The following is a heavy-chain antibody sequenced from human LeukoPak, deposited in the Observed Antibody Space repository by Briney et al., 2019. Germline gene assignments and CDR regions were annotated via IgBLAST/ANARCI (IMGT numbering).Heavy chain of an antibody. Sequence: ASVKVSCKASGYTFTSYDINWVRQATGQGLEWMGWMNPNSGNTGYAQKFQGRVTITRNTSISTAYMELSSLRSEDTAVCYCAIANSGSYYNDDAFDIWGQGTMVTVSS. J-gene: IGHJ3*02. D-gene: IGHD3-10*01. V-gene: IGHV1-8*03. CDR3: AIANSGSYYNDDAFDI. CDR2: MNPNSGNT. CDR1: GYTFTSYD.